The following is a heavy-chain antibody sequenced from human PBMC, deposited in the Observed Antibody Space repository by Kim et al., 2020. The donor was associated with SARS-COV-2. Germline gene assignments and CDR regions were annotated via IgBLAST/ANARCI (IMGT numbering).Heavy chain of an antibody. V-gene: IGHV4-38-2*01. D-gene: IGHD1-26*01. CDR1: GYSITSGYY. Sequence: SETLSLTCSVSGYSITSGYYWGWIRQPPGKGLEWIGSFYHSGSTYYNSSVKSRVTISGDTSKNQFSLKLTSVTAADTAVYYCATYRGSYPPYGMDVWGQGTTVTVSS. CDR2: FYHSGST. CDR3: ATYRGSYPPYGMDV. J-gene: IGHJ6*02.